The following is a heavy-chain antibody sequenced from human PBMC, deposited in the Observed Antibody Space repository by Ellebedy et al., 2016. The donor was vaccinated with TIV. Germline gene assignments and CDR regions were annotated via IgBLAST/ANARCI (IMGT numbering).Heavy chain of an antibody. J-gene: IGHJ4*02. V-gene: IGHV4-59*01. CDR2: IYDSRNT. CDR1: GGTISSYN. D-gene: IGHD3-10*01. Sequence: SETLSLTCTVSGGTISSYNWNWIRQPPGKGLEWIGYIYDSRNTKYNPALKSRVTISADTSNNHFSLKLSSVTAAYTAVYYCARDRPRSWDYYGSGSYFPFDYWGQGTLVTFSS. CDR3: ARDRPRSWDYYGSGSYFPFDY.